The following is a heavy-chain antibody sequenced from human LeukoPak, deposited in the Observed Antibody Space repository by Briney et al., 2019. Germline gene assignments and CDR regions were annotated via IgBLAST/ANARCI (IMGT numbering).Heavy chain of an antibody. D-gene: IGHD3-10*01. CDR1: GYTFTSYG. V-gene: IGHV1-18*01. J-gene: IGHJ6*03. CDR2: ISAYNGNT. Sequence: ASVKVSCKASGYTFTSYGISWVRQAPGQGLEWMGWISAYNGNTNYAQKLQGRVTMTTDTSTSTAYMELSSLRSEDTAVYYCASGGSGSYSLYYYYYYMDVWGKGTTVTISS. CDR3: ASGGSGSYSLYYYYYYMDV.